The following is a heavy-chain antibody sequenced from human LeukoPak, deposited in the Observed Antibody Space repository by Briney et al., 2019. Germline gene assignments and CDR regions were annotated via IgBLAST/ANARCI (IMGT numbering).Heavy chain of an antibody. CDR3: ARDKDWFDP. Sequence: GGSLRLSCAASGFTFSGYWMSWVRQAPGKGLEWVANIKQDGSEKYYVDSVKGRFTISRDNTKNSLYLQMNSLRAEDTAVYYCARDKDWFDPWGQGTLVTVSP. J-gene: IGHJ5*02. V-gene: IGHV3-7*01. CDR1: GFTFSGYW. CDR2: IKQDGSEK.